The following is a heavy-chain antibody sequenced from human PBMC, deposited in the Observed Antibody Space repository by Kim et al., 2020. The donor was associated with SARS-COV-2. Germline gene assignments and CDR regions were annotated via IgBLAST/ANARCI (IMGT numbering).Heavy chain of an antibody. CDR3: ARGGGDYFDY. V-gene: IGHV4-4*02. D-gene: IGHD2-21*01. Sequence: SETLSLTCAVSGGSVTSYNWWSWVRQPPGKGLEWIGEIFHSGSSNYNPSLKSRVTISLDKSKNQISLNLNSVTAADTAVYYCARGGGDYFDYWGQGTL. CDR1: GGSVTSYNW. J-gene: IGHJ4*02. CDR2: IFHSGSS.